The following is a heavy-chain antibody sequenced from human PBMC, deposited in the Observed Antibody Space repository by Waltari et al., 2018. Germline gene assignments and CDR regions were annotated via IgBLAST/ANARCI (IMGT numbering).Heavy chain of an antibody. CDR1: GYTLTELS. V-gene: IGHV1-24*01. CDR2: FDPEDGET. CDR3: ATFYIWEYNKDAFDI. J-gene: IGHJ3*02. D-gene: IGHD1-1*01. Sequence: QVQLVQSGAEVKKPGDSVKVSCKVSGYTLTELSMPWGRQAPGKGLEWMGGFDPEDGETIYAEKFQGRVTITADTSTDTAYMELSSLRSEDTAVYYCATFYIWEYNKDAFDIWGQGTMVTVSS.